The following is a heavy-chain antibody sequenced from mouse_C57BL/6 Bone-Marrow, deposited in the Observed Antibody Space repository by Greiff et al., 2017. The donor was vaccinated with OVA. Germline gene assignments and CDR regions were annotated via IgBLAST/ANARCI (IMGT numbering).Heavy chain of an antibody. J-gene: IGHJ2*01. Sequence: QVQLQQSGAELARPGASVKLSCKASGYTFTSYGISWVKQRTGQGLEWIGEIYPRSGNTYYNEKFKGKATLTADKSSSTAYMELRSLTSEESAVYVGARGAITTEKFDYWGQGTTLTVSS. CDR2: IYPRSGNT. D-gene: IGHD1-1*01. CDR1: GYTFTSYG. CDR3: ARGAITTEKFDY. V-gene: IGHV1-81*01.